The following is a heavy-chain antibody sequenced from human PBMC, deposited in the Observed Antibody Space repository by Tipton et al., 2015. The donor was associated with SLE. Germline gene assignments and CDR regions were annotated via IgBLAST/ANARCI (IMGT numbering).Heavy chain of an antibody. CDR1: GGSFSGYY. J-gene: IGHJ4*02. V-gene: IGHV4-59*01. CDR3: AREGGRQQLAYFDY. Sequence: LRLSCAVYGGSFSGYYWSWIRQPPGKGLEWIGYIYYSGSTNYNPSLKSRVTISVDTSKNQFSLKLSSVTATDTAVYYCAREGGRQQLAYFDYWGQGTLVTVSS. D-gene: IGHD6-13*01. CDR2: IYYSGST.